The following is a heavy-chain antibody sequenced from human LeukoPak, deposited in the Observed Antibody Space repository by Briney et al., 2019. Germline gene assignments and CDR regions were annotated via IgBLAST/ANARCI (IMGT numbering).Heavy chain of an antibody. V-gene: IGHV4-59*08. J-gene: IGHJ4*02. CDR3: ARVEMATPNFDY. Sequence: SETLSLTCTVSGGSISTYYWSWIRQPPGKGLEWIGYIYYSGSTNYNPSLKSRVTISVDTSKNQFSLKLSSVTAADTAVYYCARVEMATPNFDYWGQGTLVTVSS. D-gene: IGHD5-24*01. CDR2: IYYSGST. CDR1: GGSISTYY.